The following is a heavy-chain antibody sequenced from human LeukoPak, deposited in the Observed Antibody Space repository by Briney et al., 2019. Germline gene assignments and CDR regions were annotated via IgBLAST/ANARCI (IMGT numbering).Heavy chain of an antibody. D-gene: IGHD3-22*01. CDR1: GFTFSSYE. CDR2: ISNSGSPT. Sequence: GGSLRLSCAASGFTFSSYEMNWVRQAPGKGLEWVSYISNSGSPTYYADSVKGRFTISRDNAKNSLYLQMNSLRAEDTAVYYCAGRHYYDRSGWGYFQHWGQGTLVTVSS. V-gene: IGHV3-48*03. J-gene: IGHJ1*01. CDR3: AGRHYYDRSGWGYFQH.